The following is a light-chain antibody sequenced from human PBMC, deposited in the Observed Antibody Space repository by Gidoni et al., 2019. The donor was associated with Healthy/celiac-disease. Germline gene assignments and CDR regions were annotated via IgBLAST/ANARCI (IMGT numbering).Light chain of an antibody. V-gene: IGKV1-5*03. CDR2: KAS. J-gene: IGKJ1*01. CDR1: QSISSW. Sequence: DIQMTQSPSTLSASVGDRVTITCRASQSISSWFAWYQQKPGKAPKLLIYKASSLESGVPSRFSGSGSGTEFTLTISSLQPDDFATYYCQRYNSYSTFGQXTKVEIK. CDR3: QRYNSYST.